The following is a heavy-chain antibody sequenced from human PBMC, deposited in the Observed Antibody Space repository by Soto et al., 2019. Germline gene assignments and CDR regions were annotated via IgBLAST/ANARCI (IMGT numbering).Heavy chain of an antibody. J-gene: IGHJ6*02. V-gene: IGHV1-69*13. CDR1: GGTFSSYA. CDR2: IIPIFGTA. CDR3: AREGSAAGHDYYYYGMDV. D-gene: IGHD6-13*01. Sequence: GASVKVSCKASGGTFSSYAISWVRQAPGQGLEWMGGIIPIFGTANYAQKFQGRVTITADESTSTAYMELSSLRSEDTAVYYCAREGSAAGHDYYYYGMDVWGQGTKVTVSS.